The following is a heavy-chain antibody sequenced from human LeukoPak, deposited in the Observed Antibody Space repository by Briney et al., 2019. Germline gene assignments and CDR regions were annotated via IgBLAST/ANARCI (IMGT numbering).Heavy chain of an antibody. V-gene: IGHV4-39*07. CDR3: ARENYCTNGVCWAFDP. CDR2: IYYTGST. CDR1: GGSISSSDYY. J-gene: IGHJ5*02. Sequence: SETLSLTCSVSGGSISSSDYYWSWIRQPPGKGLEWLGNIYYTGSTSYNPSLKSRVTLSVDTFKNQFSLHLSSVTAADTVVYYCARENYCTNGVCWAFDPWGQGTLVTVSS. D-gene: IGHD2-8*01.